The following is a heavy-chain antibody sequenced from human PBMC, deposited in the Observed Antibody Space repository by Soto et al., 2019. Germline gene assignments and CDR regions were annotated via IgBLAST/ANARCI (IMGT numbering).Heavy chain of an antibody. J-gene: IGHJ5*02. CDR3: ATESNYDYGSGSYGWFDP. V-gene: IGHV1-24*01. CDR2: FDPEDGET. CDR1: GYTLTELS. Sequence: ASVKVSCKVSGYTLTELSMHWVRQAPGKGLEWMGGFDPEDGETIYAQKFQGRVTMTEDTSTDTAYMELSSLRSEDTAVYYCATESNYDYGSGSYGWFDPWGQGTLVTVSS. D-gene: IGHD3-10*01.